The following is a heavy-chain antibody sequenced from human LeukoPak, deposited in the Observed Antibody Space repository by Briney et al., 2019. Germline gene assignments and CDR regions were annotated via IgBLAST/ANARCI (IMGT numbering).Heavy chain of an antibody. Sequence: GGSLRLSCVASGFTFSNYWMSWVRQAPGKGLEWVANIKADGSEKYSVDPVKGRFTISRDNAKNSLYLQMNNLRVEDTAVYFCATSQTTSGRYGNAFDIWGQGTLVTVSS. V-gene: IGHV3-7*01. J-gene: IGHJ3*02. CDR3: ATSQTTSGRYGNAFDI. D-gene: IGHD6-19*01. CDR2: IKADGSEK. CDR1: GFTFSNYW.